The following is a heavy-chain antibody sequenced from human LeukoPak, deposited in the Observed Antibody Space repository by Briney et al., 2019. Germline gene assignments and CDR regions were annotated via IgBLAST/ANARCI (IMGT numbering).Heavy chain of an antibody. D-gene: IGHD5-18*01. V-gene: IGHV4-59*01. Sequence: SETLSLTCTVSGGPISSYYWTWIRQPPGKGLEWIGYIYYSGSTNYNPSLTSRVTISVDTSRNHFSLKLSSVTAADTAVYYCARTSGEPGYSYGHYYYYYMDVWGKGTTVTVSS. CDR3: ARTSGEPGYSYGHYYYYYMDV. CDR2: IYYSGST. J-gene: IGHJ6*03. CDR1: GGPISSYY.